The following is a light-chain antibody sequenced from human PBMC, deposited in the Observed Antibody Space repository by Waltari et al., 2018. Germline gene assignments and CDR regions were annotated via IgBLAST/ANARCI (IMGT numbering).Light chain of an antibody. J-gene: IGKJ2*01. V-gene: IGKV1-33*01. CDR3: QQYDNLPPYT. CDR1: QDISNF. CDR2: DAS. Sequence: IQMTQSPSSLSVSVGDRVTITCQASQDISNFLNWYQQKPGKAPKLLIYDASNLETGVPSRFSGSGSGTDVTFTISSLQPEDIATYYCQQYDNLPPYTFGQGTKLDIK.